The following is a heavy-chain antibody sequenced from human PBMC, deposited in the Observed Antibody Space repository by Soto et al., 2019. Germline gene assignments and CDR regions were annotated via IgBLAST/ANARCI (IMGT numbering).Heavy chain of an antibody. D-gene: IGHD1-26*01. CDR1: GFIFSTYG. Sequence: QVQLVESGGGVVQPGRSLRLSCTTSGFIFSTYGIHWLRQAPGKGLEWVAVIWPDGSNKYYADSVKGRFIISRDNSRNILWLQMNSLRAEDTATYYCVRAVGPYDYWGQGTLVTVSS. J-gene: IGHJ4*02. CDR3: VRAVGPYDY. CDR2: IWPDGSNK. V-gene: IGHV3-33*01.